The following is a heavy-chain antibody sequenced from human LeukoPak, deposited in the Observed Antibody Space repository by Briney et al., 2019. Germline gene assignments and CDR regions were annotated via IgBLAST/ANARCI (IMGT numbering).Heavy chain of an antibody. CDR3: ARTSGSYLWDAFDI. J-gene: IGHJ3*02. CDR1: GGSISRYY. V-gene: IGHV4-59*12. Sequence: PSETLSLTCTVSGGSISRYYWSWIRQPPGKGLEWIGYIYSSENTYYNPSLNSRVTISVDTSKNQFSLKLSSVTAADTAVYYCARTSGSYLWDAFDIWGQGTMVTVSS. D-gene: IGHD1-26*01. CDR2: IYSSENT.